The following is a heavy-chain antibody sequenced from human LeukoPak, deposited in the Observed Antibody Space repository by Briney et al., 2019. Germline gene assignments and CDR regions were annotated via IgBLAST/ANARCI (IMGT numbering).Heavy chain of an antibody. CDR1: GYTFTSYG. Sequence: ASVKVSCKASGYTFTSYGISWVRQAPGQGLEWMGWISAYNGNTNYAQKLQGRVTMTTDTSTSTAYMELGSLRSDDTAVYYCARDPFRQCGGDCYYDYWGQGTLVTVSS. V-gene: IGHV1-18*01. D-gene: IGHD2-21*01. CDR2: ISAYNGNT. CDR3: ARDPFRQCGGDCYYDY. J-gene: IGHJ4*02.